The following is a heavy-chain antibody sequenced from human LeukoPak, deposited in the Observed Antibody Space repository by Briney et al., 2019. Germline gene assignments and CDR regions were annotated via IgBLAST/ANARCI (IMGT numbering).Heavy chain of an antibody. Sequence: GRSLRLSCAASGYTFRSYGMHWVRQAPGKGLEWVSVIYSGGSTYYADSVKGRFTISRDNSKNTLYLQMNSLRAEDTAVYYCAGGDYYDSRIEAFDIWGQGTMVTVSS. J-gene: IGHJ3*02. CDR3: AGGDYYDSRIEAFDI. CDR2: IYSGGST. D-gene: IGHD3-22*01. CDR1: GYTFRSYG. V-gene: IGHV3-NL1*01.